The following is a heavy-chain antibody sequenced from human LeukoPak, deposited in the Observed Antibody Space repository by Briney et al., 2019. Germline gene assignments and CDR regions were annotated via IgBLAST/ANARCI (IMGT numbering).Heavy chain of an antibody. CDR2: ISGSGCTT. CDR3: AKNVVVKRYFDY. J-gene: IGHJ4*02. Sequence: GGSLRLSCAASVFTFSNHAMSWVRQAPGKGRQWVSVISGSGCTTEYADSVKGRFTISRDNSKNTLSLQMNSLRVEDTAIYYCAKNVVVKRYFDYWGQGTLITVSS. V-gene: IGHV3-23*01. CDR1: VFTFSNHA. D-gene: IGHD2-15*01.